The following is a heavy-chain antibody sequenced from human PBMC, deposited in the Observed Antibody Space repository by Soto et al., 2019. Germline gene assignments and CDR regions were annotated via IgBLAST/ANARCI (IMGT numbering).Heavy chain of an antibody. CDR2: ISGSGGST. CDR3: AKDRRAVTGSLTDLEWLPFDY. V-gene: IGHV3-23*01. CDR1: GFTFSSYA. D-gene: IGHD3-3*01. Sequence: GGSLRLSCAASGFTFSSYAMSWVRQAPGKGLEWVSAISGSGGSTYYADSVKGRFTISRDNSKNTLYLQMNSLRAEDTAVYYCAKDRRAVTGSLTDLEWLPFDYWGQGTLVTVSS. J-gene: IGHJ4*02.